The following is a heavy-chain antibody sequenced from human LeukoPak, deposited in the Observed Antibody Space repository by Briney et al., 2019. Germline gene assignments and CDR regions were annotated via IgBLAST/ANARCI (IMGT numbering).Heavy chain of an antibody. V-gene: IGHV3-33*01. D-gene: IGHD5-24*01. Sequence: PGRSLRLSCATSGFTFSNYGMHWVRQAPGKGLEWVAIIYYDGSKKNYADSVKGRFTISRDNAKNSLYLQMNSLRAEDTAVYYCAREMATIRDSWGQGTLVTVSS. CDR2: IYYDGSKK. J-gene: IGHJ4*02. CDR1: GFTFSNYG. CDR3: AREMATIRDS.